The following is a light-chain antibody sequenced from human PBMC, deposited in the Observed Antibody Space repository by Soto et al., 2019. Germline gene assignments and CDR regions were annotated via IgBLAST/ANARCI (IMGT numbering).Light chain of an antibody. V-gene: IGKV3-20*01. CDR1: QSVSSSY. CDR3: QQYNNWPPA. J-gene: IGKJ5*01. CDR2: GAS. Sequence: EIVLRQSPGTLSLSPGERATLSCRASQSVSSSYLAWYQQKPGQAPRLLIYGASSRATGIPDRFSGSGSGTEFTLTISSLQSEDFAVYYCQQYNNWPPAFGQGTRLEIK.